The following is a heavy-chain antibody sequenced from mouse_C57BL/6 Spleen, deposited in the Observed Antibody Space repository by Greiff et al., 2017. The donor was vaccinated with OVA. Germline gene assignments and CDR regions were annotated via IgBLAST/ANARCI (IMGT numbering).Heavy chain of an antibody. CDR3: ARNRPGRGFFDY. CDR2: IWTGGGT. Sequence: VKLVESGPGLVAPSQSLSITCTVSGFSLTSYAISWVRQPPGKGLEWLGVIWTGGGTHYNSALKSRLSISKDNSKSQVFLKMNSLQTDDTARYYCARNRPGRGFFDYWGQGTTLTVSS. V-gene: IGHV2-9-1*01. CDR1: GFSLTSYA. J-gene: IGHJ2*01.